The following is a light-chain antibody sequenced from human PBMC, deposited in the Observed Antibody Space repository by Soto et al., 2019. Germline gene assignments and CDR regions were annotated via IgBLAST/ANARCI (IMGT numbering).Light chain of an antibody. CDR3: CSYAGRNGDV. CDR1: SSDVGSNNY. J-gene: IGLJ1*01. V-gene: IGLV2-11*01. CDR2: DVS. Sequence: QSALAQPRSVSGSPGQSVTISCTGTSSDVGSNNYVSWYQHHPGSAPKLIIYDVSQRPSGVPDRFSGFKSGNTASLTISGLQTEDDADYYCCSYAGRNGDVFGTGTKVTVL.